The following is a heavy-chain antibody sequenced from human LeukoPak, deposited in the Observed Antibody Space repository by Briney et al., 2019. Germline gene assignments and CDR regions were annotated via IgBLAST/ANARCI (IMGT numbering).Heavy chain of an antibody. CDR2: INPDGSER. CDR1: GFSFSSYY. CDR3: ARAPVGPDGDDAFDI. V-gene: IGHV3-7*03. Sequence: PGGSLRLSCAASGFSFSSYYMSWVRQAPGKGLEWVALINPDGSERYYVDSVKGRFTISRDNAKNSLYLQMNSLRAEDTAVYYCARAPVGPDGDDAFDIWGQGTMVTVSS. D-gene: IGHD1-26*01. J-gene: IGHJ3*02.